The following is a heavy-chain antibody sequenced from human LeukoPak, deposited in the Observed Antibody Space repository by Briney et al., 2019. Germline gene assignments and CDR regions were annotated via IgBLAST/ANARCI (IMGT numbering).Heavy chain of an antibody. J-gene: IGHJ5*02. D-gene: IGHD1-1*01. CDR2: MNPNSGNT. Sequence: GASVKVSCKAPGYTFTSYDINWVRQATGQGLEWMGWMNPNSGNTGYAQEFQDRVTMTRNTSISTAYMELSSLRSEDTAVHYCATWRGWEFRFDPWGQGTLVTVSS. V-gene: IGHV1-8*01. CDR3: ATWRGWEFRFDP. CDR1: GYTFTSYD.